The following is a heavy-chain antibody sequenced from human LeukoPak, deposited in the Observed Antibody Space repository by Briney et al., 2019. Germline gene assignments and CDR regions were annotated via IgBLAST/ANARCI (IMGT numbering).Heavy chain of an antibody. D-gene: IGHD3-16*01. J-gene: IGHJ3*02. Sequence: PGGSLRLSCAASGLTFDDYAMHWVRQAPGKGLEWVSGISWNSGSIGYADSVKGRFTISRDNAKNSLYLQMNSLRAEDTALYFCAKDRTFRLGAFDIWGQGTMVTVSS. CDR2: ISWNSGSI. V-gene: IGHV3-9*01. CDR3: AKDRTFRLGAFDI. CDR1: GLTFDDYA.